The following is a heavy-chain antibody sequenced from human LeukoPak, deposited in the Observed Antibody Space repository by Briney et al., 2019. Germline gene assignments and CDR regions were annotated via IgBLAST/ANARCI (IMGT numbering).Heavy chain of an antibody. V-gene: IGHV3-7*01. Sequence: PGGSLRLSCEASGFTFSSYWMSWVRQAPGKGLEWVANIKEDGSEKYYVDSVKGRFTISRDNAKNSLYLQMNSLRAEDTAVYYCASGGDSSSWYIKYAPLSSGWSDYWGQGTLVTVSS. D-gene: IGHD6-13*01. CDR1: GFTFSSYW. CDR2: IKEDGSEK. CDR3: ASGGDSSSWYIKYAPLSSGWSDY. J-gene: IGHJ4*02.